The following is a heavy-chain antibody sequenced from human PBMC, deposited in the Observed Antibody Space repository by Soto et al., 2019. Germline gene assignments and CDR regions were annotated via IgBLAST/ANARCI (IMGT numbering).Heavy chain of an antibody. V-gene: IGHV4-39*01. CDR2: IYYSGST. CDR3: ASIDYDFWSGTNYYYYYMDV. D-gene: IGHD3-3*01. J-gene: IGHJ6*03. CDR1: GSSISSSSYY. Sequence: SETLSLTCTVSGSSISSSSYYWGWIRPPPGNGLEWIGSIYYSGSTYYNPSLKSRVTISVDTSKNQFSLKLSSVTAADTAVYYCASIDYDFWSGTNYYYYYMDVWGKGTTVTVSS.